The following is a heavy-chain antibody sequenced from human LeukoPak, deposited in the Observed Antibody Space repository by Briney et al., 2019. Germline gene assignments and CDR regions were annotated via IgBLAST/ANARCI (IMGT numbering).Heavy chain of an antibody. CDR2: ISTYNGNT. J-gene: IGHJ6*03. V-gene: IGHV1-18*01. Sequence: SVKVSCKASGYTFTSYGISWVRHAPGQGLEWMGWISTYNGNTNYAQKLQGRVTMTTDTSTSTAYMELRSLRSDDTAVYYCARAGHIVVVLTSYYMDVWGKGTTVTVSS. D-gene: IGHD2-2*01. CDR3: ARAGHIVVVLTSYYMDV. CDR1: GYTFTSYG.